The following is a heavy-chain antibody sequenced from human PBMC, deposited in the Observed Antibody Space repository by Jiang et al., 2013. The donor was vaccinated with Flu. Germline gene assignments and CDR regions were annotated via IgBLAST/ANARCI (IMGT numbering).Heavy chain of an antibody. V-gene: IGHV5-51*01. CDR3: ARHLHLQNYYYYYGMDV. CDR2: IYPGDSDT. D-gene: IGHD4-11*01. J-gene: IGHJ6*04. Sequence: PGKGLEWMGIIYPGDSDTRYSPSFQGQVTISADKSISTAYLQWSSLKASDTAMYYCARHLHLQNYYYYYGMDVWGKGTTVTVSS.